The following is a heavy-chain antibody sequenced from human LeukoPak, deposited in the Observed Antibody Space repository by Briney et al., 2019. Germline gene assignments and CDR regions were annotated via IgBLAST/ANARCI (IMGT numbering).Heavy chain of an antibody. CDR2: INHSGST. J-gene: IGHJ2*01. Sequence: PSETLSLTCAVYGGSFSGYYWSGIGQPPGKGGEGMGEINHSGSTNYNPSLKSGGTISVDTCKNQFSLKLRSVTAADTAVYYCARESQPGTRCFDLWGRGTLVTVSS. CDR3: ARESQPGTRCFDL. V-gene: IGHV4-34*01. CDR1: GGSFSGYY. D-gene: IGHD6-13*01.